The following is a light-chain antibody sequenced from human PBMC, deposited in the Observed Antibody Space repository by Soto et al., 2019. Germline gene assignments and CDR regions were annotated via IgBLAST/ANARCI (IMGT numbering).Light chain of an antibody. CDR3: SSYTSSSTLRV. CDR2: DVS. J-gene: IGLJ1*01. Sequence: QSVLTQPASVSGSPGQSITISCTGTSSDVGGYNHVSWYQQHPGKAPKLMIYDVSNRPSGVSNRFSGSKSGNTASLTISGLQAEDEADYYCSSYTSSSTLRVFGTGTKVTVL. CDR1: SSDVGGYNH. V-gene: IGLV2-14*01.